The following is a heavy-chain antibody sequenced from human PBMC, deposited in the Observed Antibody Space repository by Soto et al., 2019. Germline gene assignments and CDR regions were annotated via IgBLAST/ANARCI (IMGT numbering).Heavy chain of an antibody. V-gene: IGHV1-46*01. D-gene: IGHD2-15*01. CDR1: GYTFTSYY. J-gene: IGHJ4*03. CDR2: INPRGGST. CDR3: ARGTEYCTGGSCQKATLGI. Sequence: GASVKVSCKASGYTFTSYYMHWLRQAPGQGXEWMGIINPRGGSTSYAQKFQGRVTMTRDTSTSTVYMQLSSLRSEDTAVFYCARGTEYCTGGSCQKATLGIWGQGILVTVSS.